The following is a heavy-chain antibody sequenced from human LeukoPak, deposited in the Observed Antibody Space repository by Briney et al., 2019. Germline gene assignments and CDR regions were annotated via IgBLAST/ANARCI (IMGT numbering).Heavy chain of an antibody. J-gene: IGHJ5*02. D-gene: IGHD2-15*01. CDR1: GYTFTGYY. Sequence: ASVKVSCKASGYTFTGYYMHWVRQAPGQGLEWMGWINPNSGVTNYAQNFHGRVTMTRDTSISTAYMELSRLRSDDTAVYYCARDRDCSGGTCYSWFDPWGQGTLVTVSS. CDR2: INPNSGVT. V-gene: IGHV1-2*02. CDR3: ARDRDCSGGTCYSWFDP.